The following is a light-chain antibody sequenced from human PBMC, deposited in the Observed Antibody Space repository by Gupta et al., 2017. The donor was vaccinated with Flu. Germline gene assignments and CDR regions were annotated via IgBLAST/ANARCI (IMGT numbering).Light chain of an antibody. V-gene: IGKV4-1*01. CDR2: WAS. CDR1: QSVLSSSNNKNY. J-gene: IGKJ1*01. Sequence: DIVMTQSPDSLAVSLGERATINCKSSQSVLSSSNNKNYLAWYQQKPGQPPRLLIYWASTRESGVPDRFSRSGSGTDFTLTISSLQAEDVAVYYCQQYYNTKSTFGQGTKVETK. CDR3: QQYYNTKST.